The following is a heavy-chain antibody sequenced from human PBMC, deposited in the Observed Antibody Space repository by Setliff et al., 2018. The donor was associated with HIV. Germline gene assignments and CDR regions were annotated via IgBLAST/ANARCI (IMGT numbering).Heavy chain of an antibody. Sequence: GESLKISCQGSGYSFTSYWIGWVRQMPGKGLEWMGIIYPGDSDTRYSPSFQGQVTISADKSISTAYLQWSSLKTSDTAMYYCARDLHGLFSSAWGFDFWGQGTLVTVSS. J-gene: IGHJ4*02. CDR2: IYPGDSDT. CDR1: GYSFTSYW. V-gene: IGHV5-51*01. CDR3: ARDLHGLFSSAWGFDF. D-gene: IGHD6-19*01.